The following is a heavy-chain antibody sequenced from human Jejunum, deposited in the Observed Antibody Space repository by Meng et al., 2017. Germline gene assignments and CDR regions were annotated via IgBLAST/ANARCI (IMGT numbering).Heavy chain of an antibody. J-gene: IGHJ4*02. Sequence: QGRCVTAGAEMENAWGSWQVSSKASGYTFCTYLIHWMRQATGQGLEWMGWLNTDNGDTKYSQKFQGRVTFTRDTSATTAYMELSSLGSEDTAVYFCARDLYGDNGAHFDFWGQGTLVTVSS. V-gene: IGHV1-3*04. D-gene: IGHD4-17*01. CDR1: GYTFCTYL. CDR3: ARDLYGDNGAHFDF. CDR2: LNTDNGDT.